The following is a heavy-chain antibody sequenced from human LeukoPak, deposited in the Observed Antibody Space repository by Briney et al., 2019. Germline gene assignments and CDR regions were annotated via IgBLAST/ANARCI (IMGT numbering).Heavy chain of an antibody. CDR2: IYYSGST. D-gene: IGHD4-17*01. J-gene: IGHJ4*02. V-gene: IGHV4-31*03. Sequence: SETLSLTCTVSGGSISSGGYYWSWIRQHPGKGLEWIGYIYYSGSTYSNPSLKSRVTISVDTSKNQFSLKLSSVTAADTAVYYCASFGTTVTTGEDYWGQGTLVTVSS. CDR1: GGSISSGGYY. CDR3: ASFGTTVTTGEDY.